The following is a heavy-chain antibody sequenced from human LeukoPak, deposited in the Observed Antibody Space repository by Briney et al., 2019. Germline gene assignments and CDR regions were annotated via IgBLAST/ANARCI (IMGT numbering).Heavy chain of an antibody. CDR2: IIPIFGTA. CDR3: ARDPYGGKVDGYYYYYYGMDA. V-gene: IGHV1-69*13. J-gene: IGHJ6*02. Sequence: SVKVSCKASGGTFSSYAISWVRQAPGQGLEWMGGIIPIFGTANYAQKFQGRVTITADESTSTAYMELSSLRSEDTAVYYCARDPYGGKVDGYYYYYYGMDAWGQGTTVTVSS. CDR1: GGTFSSYA. D-gene: IGHD4-23*01.